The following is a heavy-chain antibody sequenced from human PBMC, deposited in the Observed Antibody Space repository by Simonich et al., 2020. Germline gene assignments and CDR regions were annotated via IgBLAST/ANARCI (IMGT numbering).Heavy chain of an antibody. Sequence: EVQLVESGGGLVQPGWSLKLSCAASGFTFSGSAMHWVRQASGKGLEWVGRIKSKANSYATAYAASVKGRFTISRDDSKNTAYLQMNSLKTEDTAVYYCTRFDYYSSGSYYFDYWGQGTLVTVSS. D-gene: IGHD3-10*01. CDR1: GFTFSGSA. J-gene: IGHJ4*02. V-gene: IGHV3-73*02. CDR3: TRFDYYSSGSYYFDY. CDR2: IKSKANSYAT.